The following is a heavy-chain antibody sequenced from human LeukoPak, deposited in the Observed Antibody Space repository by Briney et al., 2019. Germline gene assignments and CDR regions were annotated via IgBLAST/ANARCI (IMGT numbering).Heavy chain of an antibody. J-gene: IGHJ6*03. CDR2: FDPEDGET. Sequence: ASVKVSCKVSGYTLTELSMHWVRQAPGKGLEWMGGFDPEDGETIYAQKFQGRVTMTEDTSTDTAYMELSSLRSEDTAVYYCATDRGSSSHPGDYYYMDVWGKGTTVTVSS. D-gene: IGHD6-6*01. V-gene: IGHV1-24*01. CDR1: GYTLTELS. CDR3: ATDRGSSSHPGDYYYMDV.